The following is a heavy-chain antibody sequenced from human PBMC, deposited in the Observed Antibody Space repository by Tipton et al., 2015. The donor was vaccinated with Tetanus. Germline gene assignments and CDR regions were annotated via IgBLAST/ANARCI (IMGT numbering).Heavy chain of an antibody. D-gene: IGHD3-3*01. Sequence: QLVQSGAEVGKPGESLKISCQGSGYNFSHYSIGWVPQLPGRGLEWMGIVDPRASQATYGPSFQGQVTLSADRSINVAYLQWGSLKASDTGLYYCARRRSAVLSGAYHWYFDLWGRGTLVGVSS. J-gene: IGHJ2*01. CDR2: VDPRASQA. CDR1: GYNFSHYS. V-gene: IGHV5-51*01. CDR3: ARRRSAVLSGAYHWYFDL.